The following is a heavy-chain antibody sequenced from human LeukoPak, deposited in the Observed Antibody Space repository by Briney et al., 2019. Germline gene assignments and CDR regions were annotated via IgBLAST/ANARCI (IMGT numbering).Heavy chain of an antibody. D-gene: IGHD6-19*01. CDR1: GFSVSSYG. J-gene: IGHJ4*02. CDR3: AQGYSSGWNPY. V-gene: IGHV3-23*01. CDR2: ISVNGETT. Sequence: PGGSLRLSCAVSGFSVSSYGMSWVRQAPGKGLEWISAISVNGETTYYANSVKGRFIISRDNSENTLYLQMNSLRAEDTAVYYCAQGYSSGWNPYWGQGSLVSVSS.